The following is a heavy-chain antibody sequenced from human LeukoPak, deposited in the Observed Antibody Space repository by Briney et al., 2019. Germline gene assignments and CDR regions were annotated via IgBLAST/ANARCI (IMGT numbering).Heavy chain of an antibody. CDR1: GHTFSNYY. J-gene: IGHJ4*02. D-gene: IGHD4-11*01. CDR3: ARGTLTTQVDH. V-gene: IGHV1-46*01. Sequence: GASVKVSCKASGHTFSNYYMHWVRQAPGQGLEWMGIINRSAGSTSYAQKFQGRVTMSRDTSTSTFYMDLSSLRSEGTAVYFCARGTLTTQVDHWGQGTLVTVSS. CDR2: INRSAGST.